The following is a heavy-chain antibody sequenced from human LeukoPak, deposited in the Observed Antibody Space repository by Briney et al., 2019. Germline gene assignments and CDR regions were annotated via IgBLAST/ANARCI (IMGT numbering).Heavy chain of an antibody. CDR2: INHSGST. D-gene: IGHD3-10*01. V-gene: IGHV4-34*01. CDR3: ARGRTGMVRGVTFYGMDV. Sequence: SETLSLTCAVYGGSFSGYYWSWIRQPPGKGLEWIGEINHSGSTNYNPSLKSRVTISVDTSKNQFSLKLSSVTAADTAVYYCARGRTGMVRGVTFYGMDVWGQGTTVTVSS. J-gene: IGHJ6*02. CDR1: GGSFSGYY.